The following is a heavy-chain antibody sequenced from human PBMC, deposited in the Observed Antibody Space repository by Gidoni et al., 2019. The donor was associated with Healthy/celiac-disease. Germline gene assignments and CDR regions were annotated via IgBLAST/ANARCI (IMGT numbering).Heavy chain of an antibody. V-gene: IGHV1-18*04. CDR3: ARRGVVPAARWFDP. D-gene: IGHD2-2*01. J-gene: IGHJ5*02. Sequence: TFTSYGISWVRQAPGHGLEWMGWISAYNGNTNYAQKLQGRVTMTTDTSTSTAYMELRSLRSDDTAVYYCARRGVVPAARWFDPWGQGTLVTVSS. CDR2: ISAYNGNT. CDR1: TFTSYG.